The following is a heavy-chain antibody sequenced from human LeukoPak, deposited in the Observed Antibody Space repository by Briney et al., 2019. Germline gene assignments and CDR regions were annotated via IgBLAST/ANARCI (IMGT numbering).Heavy chain of an antibody. J-gene: IGHJ4*02. D-gene: IGHD6-19*01. CDR3: ARDIGVADH. CDR2: ISSSSSTI. Sequence: GGSLRLSCAASGFTFSSYSMNWVRQAPGKGLEWVSYISSSSSTIYYADSVKGRFIISRDNAKNSLYLQMNSQRAEDTAVYYCARDIGVADHWGQGTLVTVSS. V-gene: IGHV3-48*01. CDR1: GFTFSSYS.